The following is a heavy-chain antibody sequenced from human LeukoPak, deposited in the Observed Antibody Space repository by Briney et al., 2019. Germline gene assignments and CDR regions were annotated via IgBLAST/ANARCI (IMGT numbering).Heavy chain of an antibody. V-gene: IGHV3-23*01. CDR1: GFTFISYA. Sequence: GGSLRLSCAASGFTFISYAMSWVRQAPGKGLEWVSAISGSGGSTYYADSVKGRFTISRDNSKNTLYLQMNSLRAEDTAVYYCAKGRDSTSCYDNWGQGTLVTVSS. CDR3: AKGRDSTSCYDN. CDR2: ISGSGGST. D-gene: IGHD2-2*01. J-gene: IGHJ4*02.